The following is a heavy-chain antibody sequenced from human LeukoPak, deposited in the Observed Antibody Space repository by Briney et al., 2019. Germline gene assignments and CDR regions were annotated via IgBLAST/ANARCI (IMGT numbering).Heavy chain of an antibody. CDR2: ISPSGGST. Sequence: ASVKVSCKAFGYTFTSNYMHWVRQAPGQGPEWMGVISPSGGSTTYAQKFQGRVTLTRDMSTSTDYMELSSLRSEDMAVYYCARGLKSYSSGWDGDFWGQGTLVTVSS. J-gene: IGHJ4*02. CDR1: GYTFTSNY. V-gene: IGHV1-46*01. CDR3: ARGLKSYSSGWDGDF. D-gene: IGHD6-19*01.